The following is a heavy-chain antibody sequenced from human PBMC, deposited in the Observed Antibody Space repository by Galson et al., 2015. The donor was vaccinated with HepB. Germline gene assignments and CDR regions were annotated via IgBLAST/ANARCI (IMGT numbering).Heavy chain of an antibody. Sequence: SLRLSCAASGFTVSSNYMSWVRQAPGKGLEWVSVIYSGGSTYCADSVKGRFTISRDNSKNTLYLQMNSLRAEDTAVYYCARDRPAYYYDSSGYYYGDHFDYWGQGTLVTVSS. CDR1: GFTVSSNY. CDR2: IYSGGST. V-gene: IGHV3-66*01. J-gene: IGHJ4*02. D-gene: IGHD3-22*01. CDR3: ARDRPAYYYDSSGYYYGDHFDY.